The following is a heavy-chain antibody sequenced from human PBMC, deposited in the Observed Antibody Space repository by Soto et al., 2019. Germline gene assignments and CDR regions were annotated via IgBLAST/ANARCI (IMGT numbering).Heavy chain of an antibody. CDR1: GYTFTGYY. CDR3: ARVRLPRQQSYAFEI. V-gene: IGHV1-2*02. J-gene: IGHJ3*02. Sequence: GASVKVSCKASGYTFTGYYMHWVRQAPGQGLEWMGWINPNSGSTSYAQKLQGRVTMTRNTSISTAYMELSSLRSEDTAVYYCARVRLPRQQSYAFEIWGQGTMVTVSS. D-gene: IGHD6-13*01. CDR2: INPNSGST.